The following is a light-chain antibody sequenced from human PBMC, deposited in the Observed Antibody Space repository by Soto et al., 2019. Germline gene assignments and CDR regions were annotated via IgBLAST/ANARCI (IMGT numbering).Light chain of an antibody. V-gene: IGKV2-28*01. CDR1: QSLLHKSGYNY. Sequence: DIVMTQSPLSLPVTPGEPASISCRSSQSLLHKSGYNYLDWHLQKPGQSPQVLIYLGSNRASGVPDRFSGSGSGTDFTLKSSRVEAEDVGVYYCMQDLQTPPTVGPGTKVYIK. CDR3: MQDLQTPPT. J-gene: IGKJ3*01. CDR2: LGS.